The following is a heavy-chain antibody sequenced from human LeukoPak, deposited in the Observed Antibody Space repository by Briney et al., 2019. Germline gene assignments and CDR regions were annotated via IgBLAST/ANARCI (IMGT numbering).Heavy chain of an antibody. J-gene: IGHJ4*02. CDR3: ARVKPVVRYSSSGPFDY. D-gene: IGHD6-13*01. V-gene: IGHV3-48*04. CDR1: GFTFSSYN. CDR2: ISSSGSAI. Sequence: GGSLRLSCAASGFTFSSYNRNWVRQAPGKGLEWVSYISSSGSAIYYADSVKGRFTISRDNAKNSLYLQMNSLRAEDTAVYYCARVKPVVRYSSSGPFDYWGQGTLVTVSS.